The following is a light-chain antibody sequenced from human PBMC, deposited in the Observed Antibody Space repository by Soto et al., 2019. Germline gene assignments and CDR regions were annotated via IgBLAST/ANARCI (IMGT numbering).Light chain of an antibody. J-gene: IGLJ1*01. CDR2: SNT. V-gene: IGLV1-44*01. CDR3: ATWDDTLYV. CDR1: SSYIGSHT. Sequence: QSVLTPPPSASGAPGQTVTISCSGRSSYIGSHTVYWYQHLPSTAPKLLIYSNTQRPLLDPVRFSCSRSSPSASLAISGLQSEDEAASYCATWDDTLYVFATGT.